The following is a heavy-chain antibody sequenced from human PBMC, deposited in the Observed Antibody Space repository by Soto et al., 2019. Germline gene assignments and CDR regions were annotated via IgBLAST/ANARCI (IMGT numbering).Heavy chain of an antibody. CDR2: INSDGSST. J-gene: IGHJ3*02. V-gene: IGHV3-74*01. D-gene: IGHD3-22*01. CDR3: VKDRDSSGYFDAFDI. Sequence: PGGSLRLSCAASGFTFSSYWMHWVRQAPGKGLVWVSRINSDGSSTSYADSVKGRFTISRDTSKNTLYLQMRSLRAEDTAVYYCVKDRDSSGYFDAFDIWGQGTMVTVSS. CDR1: GFTFSSYW.